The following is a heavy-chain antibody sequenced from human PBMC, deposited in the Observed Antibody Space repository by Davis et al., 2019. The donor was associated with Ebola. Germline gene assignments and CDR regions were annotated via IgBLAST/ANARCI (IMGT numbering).Heavy chain of an antibody. V-gene: IGHV3-30*18. CDR1: GFTFSSYG. J-gene: IGHJ4*02. Sequence: PGGSLRLSCAASGFTFSSYGMHWVRQAPGKGLEWVAVISYDGSYQFYADSLKGRFTISRDNSKKTLYLQMSSPRTEDTAVYYCAKGQDSGMAPGDYWGQGTVVTVSS. CDR3: AKGQDSGMAPGDY. CDR2: ISYDGSYQ. D-gene: IGHD5-18*01.